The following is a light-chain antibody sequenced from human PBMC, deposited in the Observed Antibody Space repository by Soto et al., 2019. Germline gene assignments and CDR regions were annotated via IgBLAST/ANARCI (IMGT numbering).Light chain of an antibody. Sequence: QSALTQPASVSGSLGQSITISCTGTRGDVGAFNYVSWYQIQPGKAPKLVIYEVSSRPSGVSKRFSGSKSGNTASLSISGLQPDDEGDYYCASYSTGDTLYVFGSGTKVTVL. CDR2: EVS. CDR1: RGDVGAFNY. J-gene: IGLJ1*01. V-gene: IGLV2-14*01. CDR3: ASYSTGDTLYV.